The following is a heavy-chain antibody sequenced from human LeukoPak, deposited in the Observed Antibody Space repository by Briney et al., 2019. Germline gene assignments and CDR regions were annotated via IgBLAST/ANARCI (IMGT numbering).Heavy chain of an antibody. J-gene: IGHJ4*02. Sequence: SETLSLTCAVYGGSFRGYYWSWIRQPPGKGLEWSVETNHSGSTNSHPSLKSRVTISVDTSKNQFSLKLSSVPAADTAVYYCARRRGIVVVTGTYYFDYWGQGTLVTVSS. CDR1: GGSFRGYY. CDR3: ARRRGIVVVTGTYYFDY. D-gene: IGHD3-22*01. CDR2: TNHSGST. V-gene: IGHV4-34*01.